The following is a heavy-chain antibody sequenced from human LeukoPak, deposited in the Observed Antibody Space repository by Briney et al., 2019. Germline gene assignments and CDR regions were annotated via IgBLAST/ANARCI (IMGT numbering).Heavy chain of an antibody. D-gene: IGHD2-2*01. CDR1: GFTFSSYW. V-gene: IGHV3-74*01. J-gene: IGHJ4*02. Sequence: GGSLRLSCAASGFTFSSYWMHWVRQAPGKGLVRVSRINSDGSSTSYADSVKGRFTISRDNAKNTLYLQMNSLRAEDTAVYYCARETRPGNIDYWGQGTLVTVSS. CDR2: INSDGSST. CDR3: ARETRPGNIDY.